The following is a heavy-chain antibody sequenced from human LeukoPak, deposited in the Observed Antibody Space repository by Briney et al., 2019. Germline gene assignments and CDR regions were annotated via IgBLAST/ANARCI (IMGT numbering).Heavy chain of an antibody. Sequence: GGSLRLSCAASGFTFDDYGMSWVRQAPGKGLEWVSGINWNGGSTGYADSVKGRFTISRDNAKNSLYLQMNSLRAEDTALYYCARSSDIVVVVAASPYYFDYWGQGTLVTVSS. D-gene: IGHD2-15*01. J-gene: IGHJ4*02. CDR2: INWNGGST. CDR1: GFTFDDYG. V-gene: IGHV3-20*04. CDR3: ARSSDIVVVVAASPYYFDY.